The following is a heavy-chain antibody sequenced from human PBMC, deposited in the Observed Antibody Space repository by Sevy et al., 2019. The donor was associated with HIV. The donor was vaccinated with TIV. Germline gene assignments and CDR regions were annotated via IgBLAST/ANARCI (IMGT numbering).Heavy chain of an antibody. CDR1: GFTFDDYT. D-gene: IGHD3-10*01. J-gene: IGHJ3*02. V-gene: IGHV3-43*01. CDR3: AKDVVPYGWDAFDI. CDR2: ISWDGGST. Sequence: GGSLRLSCAASGFTFDDYTMHWVRQAPGKGLEWVSLISWDGGSTYYADSVKGRFTISRDNSKNSLYLQMNSLRTEDTALYYCAKDVVPYGWDAFDIWGQGTMATVSS.